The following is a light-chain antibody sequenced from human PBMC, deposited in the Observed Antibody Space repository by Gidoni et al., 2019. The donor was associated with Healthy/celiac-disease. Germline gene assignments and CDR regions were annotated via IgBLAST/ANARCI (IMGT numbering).Light chain of an antibody. CDR2: WAS. J-gene: IGKJ2*01. CDR1: QSVLYSSNNKNY. V-gene: IGKV4-1*01. CDR3: QQYYSTPYT. Sequence: DIVMTQSPDPLAVSLGERATFNCKSSQSVLYSSNNKNYLAWYQQKPGQPPKLLIYWASTRESGVPDRFGGSGSGTDFTLTISSLQAEDVAVYYCQQYYSTPYTFGQGTKLEIK.